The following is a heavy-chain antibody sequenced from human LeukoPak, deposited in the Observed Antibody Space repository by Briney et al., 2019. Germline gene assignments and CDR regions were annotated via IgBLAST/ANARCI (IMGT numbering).Heavy chain of an antibody. CDR3: AREVGAGPYYYYYYYMDV. D-gene: IGHD1-26*01. V-gene: IGHV4-59*01. Sequence: PSETLSLTCTVSGGSISSYYWSWIRQPPGKGLEWIGYIYYSGSTNYNPSLKSRVTISVDTSKNQFSLKLSSVTAADTAVYYCAREVGAGPYYYYYYYMDVWGKGTTVTVSS. CDR2: IYYSGST. CDR1: GGSISSYY. J-gene: IGHJ6*03.